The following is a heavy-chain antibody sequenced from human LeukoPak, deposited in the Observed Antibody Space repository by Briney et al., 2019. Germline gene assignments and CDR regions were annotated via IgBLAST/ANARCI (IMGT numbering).Heavy chain of an antibody. J-gene: IGHJ4*02. CDR1: GGSISSSSYY. Sequence: SETLSLTCTVSGGSISSSSYYWGWIRQPPGKGLEWIGSIYYSGSTYYNPSLKSRVTISVDTSKNQFSLKLSSVTAADTAVYYCARSSHRSGWSLGYWGQGTLVTVSS. CDR2: IYYSGST. D-gene: IGHD6-19*01. CDR3: ARSSHRSGWSLGY. V-gene: IGHV4-39*07.